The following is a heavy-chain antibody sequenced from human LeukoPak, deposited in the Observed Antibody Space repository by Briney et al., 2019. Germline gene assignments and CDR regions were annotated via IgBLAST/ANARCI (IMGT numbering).Heavy chain of an antibody. CDR2: IYYSGTT. J-gene: IGHJ4*02. Sequence: PSETPSRSRTVSGASINTYYWSWIRQPPGKGLEWIGYIYYSGTTSYNPSLKTRVTISIYTSKNQFSLKLSSVTAADTAVYYCARVLRPMASQYYSDYSGERNLVTVSS. CDR3: ARVLRPMASQYYSDY. D-gene: IGHD3-10*01. V-gene: IGHV4-59*01. CDR1: GASINTYY.